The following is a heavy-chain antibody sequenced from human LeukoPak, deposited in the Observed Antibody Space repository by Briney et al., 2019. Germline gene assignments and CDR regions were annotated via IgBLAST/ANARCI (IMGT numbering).Heavy chain of an antibody. CDR2: IIPIFGTA. Sequence: SVKVSCKASGGTFSSYAISWVRQAPGQGLEWMGGIIPIFGTANYAQKFQGRVTITADESTSTAYMKLSSLRSEDTAVYYCARGQGTLGATDYNFDYWGQGTLVTVSS. V-gene: IGHV1-69*13. CDR3: ARGQGTLGATDYNFDY. D-gene: IGHD1-26*01. CDR1: GGTFSSYA. J-gene: IGHJ4*02.